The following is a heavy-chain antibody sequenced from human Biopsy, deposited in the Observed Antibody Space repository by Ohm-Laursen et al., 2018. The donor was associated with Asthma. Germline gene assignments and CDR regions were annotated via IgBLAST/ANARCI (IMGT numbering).Heavy chain of an antibody. Sequence: ASVEVSCKASGYTFTSYYMHWVRQAPGQGLEWMGIINPSGGSTSYAQKFQGRVTMTRDTSTSTVYMELSSLRSEDTAVYYCARRGITGTTLDYWGQGTLVTVSS. D-gene: IGHD1-7*01. V-gene: IGHV1-46*01. J-gene: IGHJ4*02. CDR2: INPSGGST. CDR3: ARRGITGTTLDY. CDR1: GYTFTSYY.